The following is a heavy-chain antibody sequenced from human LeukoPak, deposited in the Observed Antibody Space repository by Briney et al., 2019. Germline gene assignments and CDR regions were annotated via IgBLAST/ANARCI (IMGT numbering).Heavy chain of an antibody. CDR3: SRDDWAFDI. J-gene: IGHJ3*02. CDR2: IYSGGST. V-gene: IGHV3-66*02. Sequence: GGTLGLSCAASGFTVSSNYMSWVRQAPGKGLEWVSVIYSGGSTYYADSVKGRFTISRDNSKNTLYLQMNSLRAEDTAVYYCSRDDWAFDIWGQGTMVTVSS. CDR1: GFTVSSNY. D-gene: IGHD2-21*01.